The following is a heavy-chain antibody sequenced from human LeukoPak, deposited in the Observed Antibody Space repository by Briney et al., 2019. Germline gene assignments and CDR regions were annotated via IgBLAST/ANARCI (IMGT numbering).Heavy chain of an antibody. V-gene: IGHV4-59*01. CDR2: IYYSGGT. D-gene: IGHD2-21*02. CDR1: GGSINYYY. CDR3: ARGGTATDYFDY. J-gene: IGHJ4*02. Sequence: SETLSLTCTVSGGSINYYYWMWIRQPPGKGLEWIGYIYYSGGTHYNPSLKSRVTMLVDTSKNQFSLKLSSVTAADTAVYYCARGGTATDYFDYWGQGTLVTVSS.